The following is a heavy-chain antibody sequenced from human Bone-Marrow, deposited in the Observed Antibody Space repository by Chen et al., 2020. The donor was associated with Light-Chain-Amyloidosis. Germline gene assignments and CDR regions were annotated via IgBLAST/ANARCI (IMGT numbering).Heavy chain of an antibody. J-gene: IGHJ4*02. CDR2: FDYNSGRK. D-gene: IGHD1-1*01. CDR1: GFTYKKWA. V-gene: IGHV3-9*01. CDR3: TQDGVPGGADF. Sequence: EVQMVXSGGGLVQPGRSLRLSCVTSGFTYKKWAIHWVRQAPGKGLEWVSGFDYNSGRKDYADSVRGRFTVSSDSSKNSLFLEMNSLRVEDTALYYCTQDGVPGGADFWGPGTMVTVSS.